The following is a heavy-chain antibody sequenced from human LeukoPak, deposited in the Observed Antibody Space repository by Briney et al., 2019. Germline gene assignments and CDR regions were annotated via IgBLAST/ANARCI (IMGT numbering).Heavy chain of an antibody. D-gene: IGHD3-3*01. J-gene: IGHJ4*02. V-gene: IGHV4-61*02. Sequence: SETLSLTCTVSGGSISSGSYYWSWIRQPAGKGLEWIGRIYTSGSTNYNPSLKSRVTISVDTSKNQFSLKLSSVTAADTAVYYCATGRYYENWGQGTLVTVPS. CDR2: IYTSGST. CDR3: ATGRYYEN. CDR1: GGSISSGSYY.